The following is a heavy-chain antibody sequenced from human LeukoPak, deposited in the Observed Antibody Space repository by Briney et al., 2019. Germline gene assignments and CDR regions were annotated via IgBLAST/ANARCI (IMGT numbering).Heavy chain of an antibody. CDR1: GYTFSSYS. D-gene: IGHD3-22*01. J-gene: IGHJ4*02. Sequence: KTGGSLRLSCLASGYTFSSYSINWVRQAPGKGLEWVSSISVRSNYIYYADSVRGRFRISRDDARDSLYLQMNSLRAEDTAVYYCVRLRRNSDTSGFYYYYDFWGQGTLVTVSS. CDR3: VRLRRNSDTSGFYYYYDF. V-gene: IGHV3-21*01. CDR2: ISVRSNYI.